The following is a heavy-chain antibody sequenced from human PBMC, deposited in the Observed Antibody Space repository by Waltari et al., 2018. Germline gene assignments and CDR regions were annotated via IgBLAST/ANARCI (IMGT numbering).Heavy chain of an antibody. V-gene: IGHV1-3*01. CDR3: ALSRRPATSGWYYFYY. D-gene: IGHD6-19*01. J-gene: IGHJ4*02. CDR2: FSPAHGNS. CDR1: AYRVTRNA. Sequence: QVQLVQSGAEVKHPGASVTASCKAPAYRVTRNAIRWVRQAPGPGLEGMGWFSPAHGNSKYSENFQVIVTIFSDTSASTAYMELLSLHSQATAVYFCALSRRPATSGWYYFYYWGPGTLVTVSS.